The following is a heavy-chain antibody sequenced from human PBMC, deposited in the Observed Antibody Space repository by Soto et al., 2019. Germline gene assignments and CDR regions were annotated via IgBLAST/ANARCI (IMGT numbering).Heavy chain of an antibody. D-gene: IGHD5-12*01. V-gene: IGHV4-30-4*01. Sequence: SETLSLTCTVSGVSISSPDSYWSWIRQPPGEGLEWIGYIYYSGTTYFNPSLQSRITMFVDTAKSQFSLRLSSVTAADRAVYYCARAVRGYTHDAMDYWGQGTQVTVSS. CDR2: IYYSGTT. CDR3: ARAVRGYTHDAMDY. CDR1: GVSISSPDSY. J-gene: IGHJ4*02.